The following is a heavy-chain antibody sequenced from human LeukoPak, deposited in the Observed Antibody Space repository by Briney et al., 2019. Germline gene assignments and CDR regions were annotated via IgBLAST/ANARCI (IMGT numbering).Heavy chain of an antibody. D-gene: IGHD3-3*01. J-gene: IGHJ6*03. V-gene: IGHV4-34*01. CDR3: ASRRITIFGVVKYYMDV. CDR2: INHSGST. Sequence: SGTLSLTCAVYGGSFSGYYWSWIRQPPGKGLEWIGEINHSGSTNYNPSLKSRVTISVDTSKNQFSLKLSSVTAADPAVYYCASRRITIFGVVKYYMDVWGKGTTVTVSS. CDR1: GGSFSGYY.